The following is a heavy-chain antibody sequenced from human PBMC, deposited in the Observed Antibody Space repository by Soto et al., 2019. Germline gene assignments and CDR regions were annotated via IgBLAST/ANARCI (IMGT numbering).Heavy chain of an antibody. CDR3: ARDRAHGFDI. V-gene: IGHV1-18*01. Sequence: ASVKVSCKASGYTFTSNGIGWVRQAPGQGLEWMGWVSADKGNTNYAQKLQGRVTMTRDTSTSIVYMELRSLRSEDTAVYFCARDRAHGFDIWGQGTMVTVSS. CDR2: VSADKGNT. J-gene: IGHJ3*02. CDR1: GYTFTSNG.